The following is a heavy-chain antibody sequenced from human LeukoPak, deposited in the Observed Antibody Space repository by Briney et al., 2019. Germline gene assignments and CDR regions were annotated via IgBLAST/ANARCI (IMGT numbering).Heavy chain of an antibody. CDR2: ISSSSSYI. CDR1: GFTFSSYS. D-gene: IGHD5-18*01. Sequence: GGSLRLSCAASGFTFSSYSMNWVRQAPGKGLEWVSSISSSSSYIYYADSVKGRFTISRDNAKNSLYLQMNSLRAEDTAVYYCAKGGGVSYTAKVTFDYWGQGTLVTVSS. CDR3: AKGGGVSYTAKVTFDY. V-gene: IGHV3-21*01. J-gene: IGHJ4*02.